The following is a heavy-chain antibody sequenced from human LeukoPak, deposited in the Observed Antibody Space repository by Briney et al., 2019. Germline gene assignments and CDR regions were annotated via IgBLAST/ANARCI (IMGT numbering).Heavy chain of an antibody. D-gene: IGHD3-22*01. CDR2: INPNSGGT. V-gene: IGHV1-2*02. J-gene: IGHJ4*02. Sequence: SVKVSCKASGYTFTCYYMHWVGQAPGQGLEWRGWINPNSGGTNYAQKFQGRVTMTRDTSISTAYMELSRLRSDDTAVYYCAREGTAYYDSSGCLDYWGQGTLVTVSS. CDR3: AREGTAYYDSSGCLDY. CDR1: GYTFTCYY.